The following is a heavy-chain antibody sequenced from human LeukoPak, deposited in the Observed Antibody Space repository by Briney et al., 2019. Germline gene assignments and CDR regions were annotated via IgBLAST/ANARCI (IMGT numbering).Heavy chain of an antibody. Sequence: PGGSLRLSCAASGFSVSNHYMSWVRRAPGKGLEWVSLIYIAGSTHYADSVKGRFTISRDHSKNTLYLQMNSLRAEDTAVYYCARSPAGWDDYFDYWGQGALVTVSS. V-gene: IGHV3-66*01. CDR1: GFSVSNHY. CDR2: IYIAGST. D-gene: IGHD6-19*01. CDR3: ARSPAGWDDYFDY. J-gene: IGHJ4*02.